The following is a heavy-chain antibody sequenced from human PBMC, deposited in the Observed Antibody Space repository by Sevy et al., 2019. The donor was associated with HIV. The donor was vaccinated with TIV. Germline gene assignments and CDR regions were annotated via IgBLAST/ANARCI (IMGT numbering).Heavy chain of an antibody. CDR2: IYWDDDK. J-gene: IGHJ6*02. CDR3: AHSRPIAAAGKDDYYYGMDV. V-gene: IGHV2-5*02. D-gene: IGHD6-13*01. CDR1: GFSLSTSGVG. Sequence: SGPTLVKPTQTLTLTCTFSGFSLSTSGVGVGWIRQPPGKALEWLALIYWDDDKRYSPSLKSRLTITKDTSKNQVVLXMTNMDPVDTPTYYCAHSRPIAAAGKDDYYYGMDVWGQGTTVTVSS.